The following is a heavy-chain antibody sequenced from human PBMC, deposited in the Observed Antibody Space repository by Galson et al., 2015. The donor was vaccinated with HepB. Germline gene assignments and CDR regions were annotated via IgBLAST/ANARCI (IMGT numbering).Heavy chain of an antibody. CDR2: IWYGGRKK. V-gene: IGHV3-33*08. J-gene: IGHJ4*02. CDR3: ATSGCVGDCSQYYFDY. Sequence: SLRLSCAASGLIFRRYGMHWVRQAPGKGLEWVAVIWYGGRKKEYGDSVKGRFSISRDNSKNTVYLQMNSLRADDTAIYYCATSGCVGDCSQYYFDYWGQGTLVTVSS. D-gene: IGHD2-21*01. CDR1: GLIFRRYG.